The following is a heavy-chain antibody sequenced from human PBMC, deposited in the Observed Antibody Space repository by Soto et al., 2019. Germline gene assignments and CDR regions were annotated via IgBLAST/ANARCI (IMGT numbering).Heavy chain of an antibody. J-gene: IGHJ4*02. D-gene: IGHD2-8*01. CDR1: GFTFSSYA. CDR2: ISGSGGST. V-gene: IGHV3-23*01. CDR3: AKALMDRPLTNFDC. Sequence: EVQLLESGGGLVQPGGSLRLSCAASGFTFSSYAMSWVRQAPGKGLEWVSAISGSGGSTYYADSVKGRFTISRDNSKSTLYLQMNSLRAEDTAVYYCAKALMDRPLTNFDCWGQGTLVTVS.